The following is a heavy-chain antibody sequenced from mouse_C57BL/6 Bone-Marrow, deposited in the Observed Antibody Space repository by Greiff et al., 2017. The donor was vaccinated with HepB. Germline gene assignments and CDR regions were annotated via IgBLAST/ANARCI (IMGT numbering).Heavy chain of an antibody. CDR1: GYTFTSYG. CDR3: ARTGGNYEGFAY. D-gene: IGHD2-1*01. CDR2: IYPRSGNT. V-gene: IGHV1-81*01. Sequence: QVQLKESGAELARPGASVKLSCKASGYTFTSYGISWVKQRTGQGLEWIGEIYPRSGNTYYNEKFKGKATLTADKSSSTAYMELRSLTSEDSAVYFCARTGGNYEGFAYWGQGTLVTVSA. J-gene: IGHJ3*01.